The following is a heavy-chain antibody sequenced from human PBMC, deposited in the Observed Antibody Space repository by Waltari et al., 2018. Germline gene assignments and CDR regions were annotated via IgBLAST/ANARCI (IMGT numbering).Heavy chain of an antibody. V-gene: IGHV1-69*15. D-gene: IGHD2-15*01. CDR3: ARDPVVVVAANNAFDI. CDR2: INPIFGTA. J-gene: IGHJ3*02. Sequence: QVQLVQSGAEVKKPGSSVKVSCKASGGTFSSYAISWVRQAPGQGLEWMGRINPIFGTANYAKKFQGRVTITADESTSTAYMELSSLRSEDTAVYYCARDPVVVVAANNAFDIWGQGTMVTVSS. CDR1: GGTFSSYA.